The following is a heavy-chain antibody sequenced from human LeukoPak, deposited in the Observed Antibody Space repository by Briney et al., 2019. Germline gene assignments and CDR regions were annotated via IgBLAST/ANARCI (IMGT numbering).Heavy chain of an antibody. V-gene: IGHV3-30-3*01. CDR1: GFTFSNYA. Sequence: GGSLRLSCAASGFTFSNYAMHWVRQAPGRGLEWVAVISYDGSDKYYADSVKGRFTISRDNSKNTLYLQMNSLRPEDTAVYYCARDWGRRYSSGWYGDFDYWGQGTLVTVSS. J-gene: IGHJ4*02. CDR2: ISYDGSDK. D-gene: IGHD6-19*01. CDR3: ARDWGRRYSSGWYGDFDY.